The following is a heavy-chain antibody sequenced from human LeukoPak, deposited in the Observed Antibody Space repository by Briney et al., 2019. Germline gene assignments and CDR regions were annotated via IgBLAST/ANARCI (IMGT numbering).Heavy chain of an antibody. CDR3: ARTGGGNGYFDY. J-gene: IGHJ4*02. CDR2: IYYSETT. CDR1: GGSISAYY. V-gene: IGHV4-59*08. Sequence: SETLSLTCTVSGGSISAYYWSWIRQPPGKGLEWIGYIYYSETTNYNPSLKSRVTISVDTSKNQFSLKLSSVTAADTAVYYCARTGGGNGYFDYWGQGTLVTVSS. D-gene: IGHD4-23*01.